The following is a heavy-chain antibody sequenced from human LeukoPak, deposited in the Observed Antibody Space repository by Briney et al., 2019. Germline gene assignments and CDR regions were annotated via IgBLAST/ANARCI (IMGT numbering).Heavy chain of an antibody. CDR1: GFTFSSYS. D-gene: IGHD6-13*01. CDR3: ARAFGIAAARLDY. Sequence: GGSLRLSCAASGFTFSSYSMNWVRQAPGKGLEWVSSISSSSSYIHYADSVKGRFTISRDNAKNSLYLQMNSLRAEDTAVYYCARAFGIAAARLDYWGQGTLVTVSS. V-gene: IGHV3-21*01. J-gene: IGHJ4*02. CDR2: ISSSSSYI.